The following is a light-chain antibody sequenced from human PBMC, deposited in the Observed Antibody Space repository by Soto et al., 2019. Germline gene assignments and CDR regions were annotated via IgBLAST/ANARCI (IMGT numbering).Light chain of an antibody. V-gene: IGKV1-27*01. CDR2: AAS. Sequence: DLQMTQSPSSLSVSVGDRVTITCRASQAIRHYLAWYQQKPGKVPQLLIYAASTLQSGVPSRFSGSGSGTDFTLTISSLQPEDVATYYCQKYNSVPFTFGQGTKLEIK. CDR3: QKYNSVPFT. J-gene: IGKJ2*01. CDR1: QAIRHY.